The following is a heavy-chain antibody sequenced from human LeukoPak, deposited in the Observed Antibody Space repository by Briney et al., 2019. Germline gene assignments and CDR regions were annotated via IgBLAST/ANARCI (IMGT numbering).Heavy chain of an antibody. D-gene: IGHD1-26*01. CDR3: SGSKNYYFDY. CDR2: ISSGGTT. CDR1: GFTFSNYD. V-gene: IGHV3-23*01. J-gene: IGHJ4*02. Sequence: GGSLRLSCATSGFTFSNYDMSWVRQAPGKGLEWVSIISSGGTTYSAGSVKGRFTVSRDNSKNTLYLQMESLRAEDTALYYCSGSKNYYFDYWGQGTLVTVSS.